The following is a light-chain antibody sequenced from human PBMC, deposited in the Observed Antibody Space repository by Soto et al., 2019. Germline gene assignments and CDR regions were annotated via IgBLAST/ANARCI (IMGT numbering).Light chain of an antibody. J-gene: IGKJ2*01. Sequence: IQLTQSPSSLSASVGDRVTITCRASQGISSYLAWSQQKPGKAPKLLIYAASTLQSGVPSRFSGSGSGTAGTITISSLQPEDFETYYCQQLNSYPTYTFGQGTKLEIK. CDR2: AAS. V-gene: IGKV1-9*01. CDR3: QQLNSYPTYT. CDR1: QGISSY.